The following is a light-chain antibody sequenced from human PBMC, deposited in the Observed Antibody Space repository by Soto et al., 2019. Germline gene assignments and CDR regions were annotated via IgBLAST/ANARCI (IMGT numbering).Light chain of an antibody. CDR2: DAS. V-gene: IGKV3-15*01. CDR3: QQYNSWPPIT. Sequence: EVVMTQSPSTLSVSPWERSSLSFMASESVSRNLAWYQQKPGQAPRLLIYDASTRATGIPDRFSGGGSGTEFTLTISSLQSEDFVVYYCQQYNSWPPITFGQGTRLEIK. J-gene: IGKJ5*01. CDR1: ESVSRN.